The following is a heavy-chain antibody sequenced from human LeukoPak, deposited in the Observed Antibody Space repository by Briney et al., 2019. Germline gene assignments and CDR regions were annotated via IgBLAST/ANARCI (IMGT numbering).Heavy chain of an antibody. CDR3: ARVVGLTGYSSSWYSGYYYYMDV. V-gene: IGHV6-1*01. J-gene: IGHJ6*03. CDR2: TYYRSNWYN. CDR1: GDSVSSNSAA. Sequence: SQTLSLTCAISGDSVSSNSAAWNWIRQSPSRGLEWLGRTYYRSNWYNDYAVSVKSRITINPDTSKNQFSLQLNSVTPEDTAVYYCARVVGLTGYSSSWYSGYYYYMDVWGKGTTVTVSS. D-gene: IGHD6-13*01.